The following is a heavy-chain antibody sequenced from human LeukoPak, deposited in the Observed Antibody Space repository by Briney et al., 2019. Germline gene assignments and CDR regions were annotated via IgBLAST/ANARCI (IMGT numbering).Heavy chain of an antibody. V-gene: IGHV1-18*01. CDR3: ARAPRYSGSYGALDY. CDR2: ISAYNGST. D-gene: IGHD1-26*01. J-gene: IGHJ4*02. CDR1: GYTFTSYG. Sequence: ASVKVSCKASGYTFTSYGISWVRQAPGQGLEWMGWISAYNGSTNYAQKLQGRVTMTTDTSTSTAYMELRSLRSDDTAVYYCARAPRYSGSYGALDYWGQGTLVTVSS.